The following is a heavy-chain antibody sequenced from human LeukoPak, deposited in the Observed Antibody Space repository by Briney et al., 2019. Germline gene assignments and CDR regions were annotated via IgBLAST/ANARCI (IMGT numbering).Heavy chain of an antibody. Sequence: GGSLRLSCAASGFTFSRYWMSWVRQPPGKGLEWVSGINWNSGQIGYADSVKGRFTISRDNAKNSLYLQMNSLRVEDTALYYCARATSYYYYYMEVWGRGTTVTVSS. CDR1: GFTFSRYW. V-gene: IGHV3-20*04. J-gene: IGHJ6*03. CDR3: ARATSYYYYYMEV. CDR2: INWNSGQI.